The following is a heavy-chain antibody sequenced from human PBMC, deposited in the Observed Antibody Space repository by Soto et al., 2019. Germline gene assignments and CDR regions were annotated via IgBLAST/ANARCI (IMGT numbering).Heavy chain of an antibody. V-gene: IGHV4-59*01. CDR2: IHYSGNT. J-gene: IGHJ5*01. D-gene: IGHD3-16*01. Sequence: QVQLQESGPGLVKPSEILSLTCTVSGGSMSSYYWNWIRQPPGKGLEWIGYIHYSGNTKYNPSLKSRVTISIDTSKNQFSLKVSSVTAADTAVYYCAGDSRLGFHDSWGQGTLVSVSS. CDR3: AGDSRLGFHDS. CDR1: GGSMSSYY.